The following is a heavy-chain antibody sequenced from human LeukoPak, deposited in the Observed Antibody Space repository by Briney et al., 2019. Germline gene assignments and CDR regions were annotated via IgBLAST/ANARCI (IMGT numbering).Heavy chain of an antibody. CDR1: GFTFTTYS. D-gene: IGHD3-16*01. J-gene: IGHJ5*02. CDR3: AKDDNYIRFLS. CDR2: ISSGSSAI. V-gene: IGHV3-21*04. Sequence: PGGSLRLSCEASGFTFTTYSMTWVRQAPGKGLEWVSIISSGSSAIFSADALKGRFTISRDDAKNLLYLDMNSLRAEDTAVYYCAKDDNYIRFLSWGQGTLVTVSS.